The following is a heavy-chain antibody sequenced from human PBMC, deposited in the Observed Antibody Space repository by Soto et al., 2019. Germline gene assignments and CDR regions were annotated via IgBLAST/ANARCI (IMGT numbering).Heavy chain of an antibody. CDR3: ARGIDFWRPGYCYMDV. D-gene: IGHD3-3*01. J-gene: IGHJ6*03. Sequence: ASVKVSCKASGYTFTSYDINWVRQATGQVLEWMGWMNPNSGNTGYVQKFQGRVTMTRNTSISTAYMELSSLRSEDTAVYYCARGIDFWRPGYCYMDVWGKGTTVTVSS. CDR1: GYTFTSYD. CDR2: MNPNSGNT. V-gene: IGHV1-8*01.